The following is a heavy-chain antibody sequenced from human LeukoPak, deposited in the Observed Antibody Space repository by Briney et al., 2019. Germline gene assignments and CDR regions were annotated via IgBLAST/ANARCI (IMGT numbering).Heavy chain of an antibody. CDR3: VRDYIWGTSTPDY. V-gene: IGHV3-7*01. CDR1: GFTFSTYW. D-gene: IGHD3-16*01. CDR2: IKEDGTEK. Sequence: PGGSLRLSCAASGFTFSTYWMSWFRQAPGKGLEWLGNIKEDGTEKYYLDSVRGRFTLSRDNAKHALYLQMDSLRPEDTAIYYCVRDYIWGTSTPDYWGQGTLVTVTS. J-gene: IGHJ4*02.